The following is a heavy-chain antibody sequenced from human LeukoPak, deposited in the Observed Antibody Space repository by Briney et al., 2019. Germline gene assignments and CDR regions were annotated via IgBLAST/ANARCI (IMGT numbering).Heavy chain of an antibody. CDR3: ASGGYCSNTSCTNDAFDI. V-gene: IGHV1-18*01. CDR2: ISAYNGNT. Sequence: ASVKVSCKASGYTFTSYGISWVRQAPGQGLEWMGWISAYNGNTNYAQTLQGRVTMTTDTSTSTAYMEPRSLRSDDPAAYYCASGGYCSNTSCTNDAFDIWGQGTMVTVSS. J-gene: IGHJ3*02. D-gene: IGHD2-2*01. CDR1: GYTFTSYG.